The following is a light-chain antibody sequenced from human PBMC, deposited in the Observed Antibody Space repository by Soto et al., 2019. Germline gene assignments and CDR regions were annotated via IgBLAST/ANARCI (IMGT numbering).Light chain of an antibody. Sequence: DIQITHSPSSLSASVGDRVTITCQACQDISNYLNWYQQKPGKAPKLLIYDASNLETGVPSRFSGSGSGTDFTFTISSLQPEDIATYYCQQYDNLQLTFGGGTKVDIK. V-gene: IGKV1-33*01. CDR2: DAS. J-gene: IGKJ4*01. CDR3: QQYDNLQLT. CDR1: QDISNY.